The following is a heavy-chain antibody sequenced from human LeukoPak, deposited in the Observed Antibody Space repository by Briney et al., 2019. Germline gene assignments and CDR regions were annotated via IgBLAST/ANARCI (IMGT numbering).Heavy chain of an antibody. D-gene: IGHD2-8*01. Sequence: SETLSLTCTVSSGSISSGDYYWSWIRQPPGKGLEWIGYISSSGTTYYNPSLRSRITISVDSSKSQFSLNLSSVTASDTAVYYCAGVGNGGFGGFDYWGQGTLVTVSS. J-gene: IGHJ4*02. CDR1: SGSISSGDYY. V-gene: IGHV4-30-4*01. CDR2: ISSSGTT. CDR3: AGVGNGGFGGFDY.